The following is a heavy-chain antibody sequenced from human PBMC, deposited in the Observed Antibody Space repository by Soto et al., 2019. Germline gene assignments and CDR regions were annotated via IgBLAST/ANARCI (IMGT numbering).Heavy chain of an antibody. J-gene: IGHJ3*02. D-gene: IGHD3-3*01. Sequence: GDSGPISGQVSEDRFISYWSGLVRQRPGKGLEWMGIIYPGDSDTRYSPSFQGQVTISADNSISTAYLQWGSLKASDTAMYYCARSERTYSFGSDAFDIWGQGTLV. CDR1: EDRFISYW. CDR3: ARSERTYSFGSDAFDI. CDR2: IYPGDSDT. V-gene: IGHV5-51*01.